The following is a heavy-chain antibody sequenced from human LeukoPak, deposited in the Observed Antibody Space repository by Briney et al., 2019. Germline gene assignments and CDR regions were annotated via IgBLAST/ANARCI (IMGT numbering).Heavy chain of an antibody. CDR2: ISRNGGST. J-gene: IGHJ3*02. Sequence: GGSLRLSCSASGFTFNSYPVHWVPQAPGTGLEYVTGISRNGGSTYYADSVKGRFTISRDNSKNTLYLQMSSLRAEDTAVYYCVKESGFMVAPNSAFDIWGQGTMVTVSS. CDR1: GFTFNSYP. CDR3: VKESGFMVAPNSAFDI. D-gene: IGHD4/OR15-4a*01. V-gene: IGHV3-64D*06.